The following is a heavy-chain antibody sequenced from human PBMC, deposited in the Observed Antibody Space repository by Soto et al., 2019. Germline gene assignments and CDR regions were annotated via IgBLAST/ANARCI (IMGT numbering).Heavy chain of an antibody. V-gene: IGHV4-34*01. CDR3: ARGGVVVAATYYYYYGMDV. Sequence: SETLSLTCAVYGGSFSGYYWSWIRQPPGKGLEWIGEINHSGSTNYNPSLKSRVTISVDTSKNQFSLKLSSVTAADTAVYYCARGGVVVAATYYYYYGMDVWGQGTTVTVS. CDR1: GGSFSGYY. D-gene: IGHD2-15*01. J-gene: IGHJ6*02. CDR2: INHSGST.